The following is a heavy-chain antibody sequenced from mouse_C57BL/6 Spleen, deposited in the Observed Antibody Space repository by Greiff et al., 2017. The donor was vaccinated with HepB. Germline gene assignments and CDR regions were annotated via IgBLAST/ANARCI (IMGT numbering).Heavy chain of an antibody. V-gene: IGHV1-74*01. Sequence: QVHVKQPGAELVKPGASVKVSCKASGYTFTSYWMHWVKQRPGQGLEWIGRIHPSDSDTNYNQKFKGKATLTVDKSSSTAYMQLSSLTSEDSAVYYCAIRIGYSDWFAYWGQGTLVTVSA. J-gene: IGHJ3*01. CDR2: IHPSDSDT. D-gene: IGHD2-3*01. CDR3: AIRIGYSDWFAY. CDR1: GYTFTSYW.